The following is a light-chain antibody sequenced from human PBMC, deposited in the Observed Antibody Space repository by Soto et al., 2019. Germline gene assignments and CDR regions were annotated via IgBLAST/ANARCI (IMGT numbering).Light chain of an antibody. Sequence: QSVLTQPPSVSEAPGQRVTISCTGTSSDIGAGHDVHWYQQLPGAAPKLLIYSNAIRPSGVPDRFSGSKSGTSASLAITGLRAEDQADYYCLSYDSSLTSYVFGSGTKLTVL. V-gene: IGLV1-40*01. J-gene: IGLJ1*01. CDR2: SNA. CDR3: LSYDSSLTSYV. CDR1: SSDIGAGHD.